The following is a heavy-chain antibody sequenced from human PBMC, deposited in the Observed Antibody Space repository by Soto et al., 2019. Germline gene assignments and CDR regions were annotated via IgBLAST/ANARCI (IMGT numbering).Heavy chain of an antibody. J-gene: IGHJ5*02. CDR3: ARYRSLDP. Sequence: PWGSLRLSCAASGFTFSSYAMSWVRQAPGMGLQWVASIKEDGSEKYYVDPVKGRFTISRENAKNSLYLQMNSLRAEDTTVYYCARYRSLDPWGQGILVTVSS. V-gene: IGHV3-7*03. CDR1: GFTFSSYA. D-gene: IGHD3-16*02. CDR2: IKEDGSEK.